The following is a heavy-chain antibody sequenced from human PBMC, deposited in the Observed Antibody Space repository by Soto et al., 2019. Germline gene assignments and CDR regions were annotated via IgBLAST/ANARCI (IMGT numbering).Heavy chain of an antibody. CDR2: IYPGDSDT. D-gene: IGHD6-6*01. J-gene: IGHJ4*02. Sequence: PGESLKISCKGSGYSFTSYWIGWVRQMPGKGLEWMGIIYPGDSDTRYSPSFQGQVTIPADKSISTAYLQWSSLKASDTAMYYCARTIAARLSKFDYWGQGTLVTVSS. CDR3: ARTIAARLSKFDY. V-gene: IGHV5-51*01. CDR1: GYSFTSYW.